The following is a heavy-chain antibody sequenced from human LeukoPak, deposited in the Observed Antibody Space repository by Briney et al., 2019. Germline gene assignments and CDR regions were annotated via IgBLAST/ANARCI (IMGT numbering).Heavy chain of an antibody. D-gene: IGHD3-22*01. CDR1: EFTFSAYW. CDR2: INGDGSST. J-gene: IGHJ4*02. V-gene: IGHV3-74*01. Sequence: GGSLRLSCAASEFTFSAYWMHWVRQVPGKGLVWVSRINGDGSSTSYADSVKGRFTISRDNAKNALYLQMNSLRAEDTAVYYCARDLELTYYDSSGYDYWGQGTPVTVSS. CDR3: ARDLELTYYDSSGYDY.